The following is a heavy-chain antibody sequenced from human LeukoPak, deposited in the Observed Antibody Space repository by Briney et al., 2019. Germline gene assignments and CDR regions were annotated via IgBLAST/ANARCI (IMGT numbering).Heavy chain of an antibody. CDR2: ISYDGSNK. D-gene: IGHD3-10*01. J-gene: IGHJ4*02. CDR1: GFTFSSYG. Sequence: PGGSLRLSCAASGFTFSSYGMHWVRQAPGNGLEWVAVISYDGSNKYYADSVKGRFTISRDNSKNTLYLQMNSLRAEDTAVYYCAKDYYGSGSYCDYWGQGTLVTVSS. V-gene: IGHV3-30*18. CDR3: AKDYYGSGSYCDY.